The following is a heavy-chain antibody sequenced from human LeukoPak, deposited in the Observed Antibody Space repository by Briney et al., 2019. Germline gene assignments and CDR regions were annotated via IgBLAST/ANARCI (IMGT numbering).Heavy chain of an antibody. CDR2: IYTSGST. Sequence: SQTLSLICTVSGGSISSGSYYWSWIRQPAGKGLEWIGRIYTSGSTNYNPSLKSRVTISADTSKNQFSLKLSSVTAADTAVYYCARAFDPWGQGTLVTVSS. V-gene: IGHV4-61*02. J-gene: IGHJ5*02. CDR3: ARAFDP. CDR1: GGSISSGSYY.